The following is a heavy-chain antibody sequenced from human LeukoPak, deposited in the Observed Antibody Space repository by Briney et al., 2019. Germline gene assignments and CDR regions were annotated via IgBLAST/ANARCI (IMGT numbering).Heavy chain of an antibody. V-gene: IGHV4-34*01. Sequence: SETLSLTCAVYGRSFSGYYWSWIRQPPGKGLEWIGEINHSGSTNYNPSLKSRVIISVDTSKNQFSLKLSSVTAADTAVYYCARSGSYPHLVWWGQGTLVTVSS. D-gene: IGHD1-26*01. CDR1: GRSFSGYY. J-gene: IGHJ4*02. CDR3: ARSGSYPHLVW. CDR2: INHSGST.